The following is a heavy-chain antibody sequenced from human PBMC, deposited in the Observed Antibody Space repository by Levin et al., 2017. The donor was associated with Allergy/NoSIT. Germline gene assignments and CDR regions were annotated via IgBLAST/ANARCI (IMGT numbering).Heavy chain of an antibody. J-gene: IGHJ6*03. CDR2: IIPTLETA. Sequence: GASVKVSCKTSGGTLNTFGLSWVRQAPGQGLEWMGGIIPTLETANYAQNFQGRVTITADKSTNTGYMELSNLRSEDTAVYYCARGFCSSTTCSPHHFYYYMDVWGTGTMVTVSS. CDR1: GGTLNTFG. D-gene: IGHD2-2*01. CDR3: ARGFCSSTTCSPHHFYYYMDV. V-gene: IGHV1-69*10.